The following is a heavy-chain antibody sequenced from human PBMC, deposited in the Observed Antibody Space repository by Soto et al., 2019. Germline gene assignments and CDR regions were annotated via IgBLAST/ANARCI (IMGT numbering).Heavy chain of an antibody. Sequence: GGSLRLSCAASGFTFSSYAMHWVRQAPGKGLEYVSAISSNGGSTYYANSVKGRFTISRDNSKNTLYLQMGSLRAEDMAVYYCARGGGYSSGWYGGMYAFDIWGQGTMVTVSS. CDR3: ARGGGYSSGWYGGMYAFDI. D-gene: IGHD6-19*01. CDR2: ISSNGGST. J-gene: IGHJ3*02. CDR1: GFTFSSYA. V-gene: IGHV3-64*01.